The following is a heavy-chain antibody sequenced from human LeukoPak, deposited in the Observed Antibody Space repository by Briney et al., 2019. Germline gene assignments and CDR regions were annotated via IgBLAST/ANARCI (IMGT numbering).Heavy chain of an antibody. J-gene: IGHJ4*02. CDR2: INPNSGGT. CDR1: GYTFTDYY. CDR3: ARDFERPDY. Sequence: ASVKVSCKASGYTFTDYYIHWVRQAPGQGLEWMGRINPNSGGTNYAQKFQGRVTMTRDTSISTAFMELRRLRSDDTAVYYCARDFERPDYWGQGTLVTVSS. V-gene: IGHV1-2*06.